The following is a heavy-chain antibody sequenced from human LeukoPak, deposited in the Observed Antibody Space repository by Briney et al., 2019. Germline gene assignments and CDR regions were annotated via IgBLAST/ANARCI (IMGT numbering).Heavy chain of an antibody. CDR2: IKPSDGST. J-gene: IGHJ6*02. CDR1: GYTFTSYY. CDR3: ARIHYSSSNYGMDV. D-gene: IGHD6-6*01. Sequence: GASVKVSCQASGYTFTSYYLHWVRQAPGQALEWMGIIKPSDGSTTYAQKFQGRVTMTRDTSTSTVYKELSSLRSEDTAVYYCARIHYSSSNYGMDVWGQGTTVTVSS. V-gene: IGHV1-46*01.